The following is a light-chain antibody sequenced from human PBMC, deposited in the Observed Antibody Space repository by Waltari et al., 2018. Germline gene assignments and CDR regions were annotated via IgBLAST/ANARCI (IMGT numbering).Light chain of an antibody. V-gene: IGLV3-1*01. Sequence: SYELTQPPSVSVSPGQTASIPCSGDKLGDKYACWYQQKPGQSPVLVIYQDSKRPSGSPERFSGSNSGNTATLTISGTQAMEEADYYCQAWDSSTVVFGGGTKLTVL. CDR1: KLGDKY. CDR2: QDS. CDR3: QAWDSSTVV. J-gene: IGLJ2*01.